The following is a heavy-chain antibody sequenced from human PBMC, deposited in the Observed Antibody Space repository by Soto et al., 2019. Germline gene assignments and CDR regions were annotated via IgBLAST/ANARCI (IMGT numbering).Heavy chain of an antibody. J-gene: IGHJ4*02. CDR1: GYTFTSYY. CDR3: ARDHRSGWYFKGYDY. Sequence: ASVKVSCKASGYTFTSYYMHWVRQAPGQGLEWMGIINPSGGSTSYAQKFQGRVTMTRDTSTSTVYMELSSLRSEDTAVYYCARDHRSGWYFKGYDYCGQGTLVTVSS. CDR2: INPSGGST. D-gene: IGHD6-19*01. V-gene: IGHV1-46*01.